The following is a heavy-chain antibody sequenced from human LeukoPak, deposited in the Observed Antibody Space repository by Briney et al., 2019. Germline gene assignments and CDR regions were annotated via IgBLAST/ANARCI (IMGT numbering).Heavy chain of an antibody. CDR3: AKSGVVVVAPYDF. J-gene: IGHJ4*02. CDR1: GFTVSSNY. V-gene: IGHV3-53*01. CDR2: IYSGGST. Sequence: PGGSLRLSCAASGFTVSSNYMSWVRQAPGKGLEWVSVIYSGGSTYYADSVKGRFTISRDNSKNTVYLQMNSLRAEDTAVYYCAKSGVVVVAPYDFWGQGTLVTVSS. D-gene: IGHD2-15*01.